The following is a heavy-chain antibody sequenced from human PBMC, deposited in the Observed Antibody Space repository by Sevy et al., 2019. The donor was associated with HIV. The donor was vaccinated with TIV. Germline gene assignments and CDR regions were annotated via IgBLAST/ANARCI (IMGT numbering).Heavy chain of an antibody. Sequence: ASVKVSCKVSGYTLTKLGMHWVRQAPGKGLEWMGSFDPEDGETIYAQKFQGRLTMTEDTSTDTAYMDLSSLRSEDTAVYFCATTKDYFESSGSPFDYWGQGTVVTVSS. CDR2: FDPEDGET. J-gene: IGHJ4*02. CDR1: GYTLTKLG. D-gene: IGHD3-22*01. CDR3: ATTKDYFESSGSPFDY. V-gene: IGHV1-24*01.